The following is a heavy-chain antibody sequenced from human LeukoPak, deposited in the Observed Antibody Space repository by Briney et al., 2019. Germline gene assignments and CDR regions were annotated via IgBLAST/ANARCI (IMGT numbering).Heavy chain of an antibody. CDR3: ARLSRDIVVVPAAAFDY. CDR1: GYSFTSYW. D-gene: IGHD2-2*01. J-gene: IGHJ4*02. V-gene: IGHV5-51*01. CDR2: IYLGDSDT. Sequence: GESLKISCKGSGYSFTSYWIGWVRQTPGKGLEWMGIIYLGDSDTRYSPSFQGQVTISADKSISTAYLQWSSLKASDTAMYYCARLSRDIVVVPAAAFDYWGQGTLVTVSS.